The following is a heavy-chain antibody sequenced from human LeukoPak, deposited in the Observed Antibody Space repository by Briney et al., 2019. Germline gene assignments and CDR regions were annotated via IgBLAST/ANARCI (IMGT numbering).Heavy chain of an antibody. CDR3: ARGRRFDYMDV. J-gene: IGHJ6*03. Sequence: ASETLSLSSTVAGGFISSYYWSWIRQPPGKRLERSGYIYYSSSTNYNPSLKGRVTLSVDTSKNQFSLNLSSVTAADTAVYYCARGRRFDYMDVWGKGTTVTISS. CDR2: IYYSSST. V-gene: IGHV4-59*01. CDR1: GGFISSYY.